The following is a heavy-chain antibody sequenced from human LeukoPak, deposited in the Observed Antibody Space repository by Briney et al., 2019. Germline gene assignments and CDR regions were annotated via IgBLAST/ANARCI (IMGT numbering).Heavy chain of an antibody. D-gene: IGHD1-1*01. Sequence: SETLSLTCSVSGGSISSGTYYWTWIRQPAGKGLEWIGRIYTSGATNYNSSLKSRVTMSLDTSKNQFSLKLSSVTAADTAVYYCARDRDYWSDAFDIWGQGTMVTVSS. CDR3: ARDRDYWSDAFDI. V-gene: IGHV4-61*02. J-gene: IGHJ3*02. CDR2: IYTSGAT. CDR1: GGSISSGTYY.